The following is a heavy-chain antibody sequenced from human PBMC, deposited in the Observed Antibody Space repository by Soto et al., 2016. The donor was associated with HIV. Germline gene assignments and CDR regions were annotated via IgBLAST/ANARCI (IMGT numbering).Heavy chain of an antibody. V-gene: IGHV1-18*01. J-gene: IGHJ3*02. Sequence: QVQLVQSGAEVKKPGASVKVSCKASEYTFTSYGISWVRQAPGQGLEWMGWISGYNGNTNYAQKVQGRVTMTKDTSTSTAYMELRSLRSDDTAMYYCARLGIAVAGTRDAFDIWAKGQWSPSLQ. CDR3: ARLGIAVAGTRDAFDI. D-gene: IGHD6-19*01. CDR2: ISGYNGNT. CDR1: EYTFTSYG.